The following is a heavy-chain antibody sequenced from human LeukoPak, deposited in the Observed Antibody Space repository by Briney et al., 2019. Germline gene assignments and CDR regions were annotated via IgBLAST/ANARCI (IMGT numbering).Heavy chain of an antibody. CDR1: GFTFSSYA. J-gene: IGHJ4*02. CDR3: AKSMRIAAAGTGVDY. CDR2: ISGSGGST. D-gene: IGHD6-13*01. V-gene: IGHV3-23*01. Sequence: GGSLRLSCAASGFTFSSYAMSWVCQAPGKGLEWVSAISGSGGSTYYADSVKGRFTISRDNSKNTLYLQMNSLRAEDTAVYYCAKSMRIAAAGTGVDYWGQGTLATVSS.